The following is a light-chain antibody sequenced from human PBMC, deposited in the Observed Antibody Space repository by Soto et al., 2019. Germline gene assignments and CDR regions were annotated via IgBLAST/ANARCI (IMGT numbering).Light chain of an antibody. V-gene: IGKV1-17*03. J-gene: IGKJ1*01. CDR1: QDISHY. Sequence: DIQVTQSPSAMSASVGDRVTIPCRASQDISHYLAWFQQKPGKAPKLLIYAASTLQSGVPSRFSGSGSGTEFTLTISRLEPEDFATYYCQQSYSSPPTFGQGTKVDIK. CDR3: QQSYSSPPT. CDR2: AAS.